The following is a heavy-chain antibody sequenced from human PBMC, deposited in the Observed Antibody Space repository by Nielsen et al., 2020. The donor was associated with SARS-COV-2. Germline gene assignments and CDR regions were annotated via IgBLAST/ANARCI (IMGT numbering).Heavy chain of an antibody. CDR2: IYYSGST. CDR1: GGSISSGDYY. D-gene: IGHD4-11*01. V-gene: IGHV4-31*03. CDR3: AGDYRRNYYYGMDV. J-gene: IGHJ6*02. Sequence: SETLSLTCTVSGGSISSGDYYWSWIRQPPGKGLEWIGYIYYSGSTYYNPSLKSRVTISVDTSKNQFSLKLSSVTAADTAVYYCAGDYRRNYYYGMDVWGQGTTVTVSS.